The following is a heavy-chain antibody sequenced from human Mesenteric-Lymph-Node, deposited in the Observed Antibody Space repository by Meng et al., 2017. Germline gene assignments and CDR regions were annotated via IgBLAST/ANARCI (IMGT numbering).Heavy chain of an antibody. CDR1: GYRFTAHY. CDR3: ARDSGYDYRVIDY. CDR2: INPNSGGT. J-gene: IGHJ4*02. V-gene: IGHV1-2*06. Sequence: ASVKVSCKASGYRFTAHYIHWVRQAPGQGREWRGRINPNSGGTNYAQKFQGRVTMTRDTSISTAYMELSRLRSDDTALYYCARDSGYDYRVIDYWGQGTLVTVSS. D-gene: IGHD5-12*01.